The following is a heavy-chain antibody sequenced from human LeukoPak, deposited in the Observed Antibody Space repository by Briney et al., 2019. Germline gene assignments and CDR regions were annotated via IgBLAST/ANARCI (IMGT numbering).Heavy chain of an antibody. V-gene: IGHV3-7*01. J-gene: IGHJ4*02. CDR3: ATDQAGGLDS. CDR1: EFTFSNNW. CDR2: IKQDGSER. D-gene: IGHD3-10*01. Sequence: GGSLRLSCTASEFTFSNNWMTWVRQAPGKGLEWVANIKQDGSERYYVDSVKGRFTISRDNAKNSLYLQMNSLRAEDTAVYYCATDQAGGLDSWGQGTLVTVSS.